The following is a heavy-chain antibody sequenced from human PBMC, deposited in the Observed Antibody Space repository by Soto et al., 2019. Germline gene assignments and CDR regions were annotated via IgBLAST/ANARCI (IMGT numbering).Heavy chain of an antibody. CDR1: GFIFRDAW. CDR3: TSEKGWRQSPLDP. V-gene: IGHV3-15*01. J-gene: IGHJ5*02. Sequence: GGSLRLSCAASGFIFRDAWMSWVRQAPGKGLEWVGRIKSKSSGGTTDYAAPVEGRVAITRDDSKSILYLQMTSLTIEDTAVYFCTSEKGWRQSPLDPWGQGALVTVSS. CDR2: IKSKSSGGTT.